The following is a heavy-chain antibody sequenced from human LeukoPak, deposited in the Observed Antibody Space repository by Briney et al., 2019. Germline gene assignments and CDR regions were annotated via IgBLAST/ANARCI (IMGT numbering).Heavy chain of an antibody. CDR3: ARGHYDFWSGYYYYFDY. V-gene: IGHV4-39*07. CDR2: IYYSGST. CDR1: GGSISSSSYY. Sequence: SETLSLTCTVSGGSISSSSYYWGWIRQPPGTGLEWIGSIYYSGSTYYNPSLKSRVTISVDTSKNQFSLKLSSVTAADTAVYYCARGHYDFWSGYYYYFDYWGQGTLVTVSS. D-gene: IGHD3-3*01. J-gene: IGHJ4*02.